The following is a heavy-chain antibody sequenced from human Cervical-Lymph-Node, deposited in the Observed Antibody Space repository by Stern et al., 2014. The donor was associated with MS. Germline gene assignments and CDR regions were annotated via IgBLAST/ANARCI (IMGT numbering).Heavy chain of an antibody. Sequence: QVQLVQSGAEVKKPGASVTVSCTASGYAFNSYYLHWVRQAPGQGLEWMGWINPNSGGKAYAPRFHGRVSMTRDTSIITAYMELTGLTSDDTAVYYCARGPNEHWGGHYHSNGLDVWGLGTTVTVSS. D-gene: IGHD7-27*01. J-gene: IGHJ6*02. CDR2: INPNSGGK. CDR3: ARGPNEHWGGHYHSNGLDV. CDR1: GYAFNSYY. V-gene: IGHV1-2*02.